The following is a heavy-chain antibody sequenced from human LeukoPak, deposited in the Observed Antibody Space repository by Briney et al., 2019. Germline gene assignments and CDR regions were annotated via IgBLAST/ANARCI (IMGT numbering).Heavy chain of an antibody. CDR2: IYYSGST. CDR1: GGSISSSSYY. V-gene: IGHV4-39*01. D-gene: IGHD3-22*01. J-gene: IGHJ4*02. CDR3: ASSGGYDSSGYYLFPFDY. Sequence: SQTLSLTCTVSGGSISSSSYYWGWIRQPPGKGLEWIGSIYYSGSTYYNPSLKSRVTISVDTSKNQFSLKLSSVTAADTAVYYCASSGGYDSSGYYLFPFDYWGQGTLVTVSS.